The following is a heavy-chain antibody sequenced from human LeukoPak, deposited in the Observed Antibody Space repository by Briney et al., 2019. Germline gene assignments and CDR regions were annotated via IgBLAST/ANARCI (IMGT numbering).Heavy chain of an antibody. CDR3: ARDRYYYYGMDV. J-gene: IGHJ6*02. Sequence: SETLSLTCTVSGGSINSYYWSWIRQPPGKGLEWIGYIYYSGSTNYNPSLKSRVTISVDTSKNQFSLKLSSVTAADTAVYYCARDRYYYYGMDVWGQGTTVTVSS. V-gene: IGHV4-59*01. CDR2: IYYSGST. CDR1: GGSINSYY.